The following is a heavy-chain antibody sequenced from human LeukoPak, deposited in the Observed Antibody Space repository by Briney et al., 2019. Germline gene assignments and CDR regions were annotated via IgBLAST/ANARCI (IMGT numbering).Heavy chain of an antibody. D-gene: IGHD6-13*01. CDR3: ARDGNAAAGTNAFDI. V-gene: IGHV3-21*01. CDR2: ISSSSSYI. Sequence: PGGSLRLSCAASGFTFSSYSMNWVRQAPGKGLEWVSSISSSSSYIYYADSVKGRFTISRDNSKNTLYLQMNSLRAEDTAVYYCARDGNAAAGTNAFDIWGQGTMVTVSS. J-gene: IGHJ3*02. CDR1: GFTFSSYS.